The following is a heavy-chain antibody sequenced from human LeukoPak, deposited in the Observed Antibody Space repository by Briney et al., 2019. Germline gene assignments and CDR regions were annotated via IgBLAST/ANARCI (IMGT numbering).Heavy chain of an antibody. Sequence: GGSLRLSCAASGFTFSTYNMNWVRQAPGKGLEWVSSITSSSSYIYYADSVKGRFTISRDNAKNSLYLQMNSLRAEDTAVYYCVRYRREGLYYFDYWGQGTLVTVSS. CDR2: ITSSSSYI. CDR3: VRYRREGLYYFDY. CDR1: GFTFSTYN. V-gene: IGHV3-21*01. J-gene: IGHJ4*02.